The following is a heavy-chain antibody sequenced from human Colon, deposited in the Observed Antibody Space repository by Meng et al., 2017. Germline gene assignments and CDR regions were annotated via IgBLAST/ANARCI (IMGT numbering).Heavy chain of an antibody. CDR1: GGSITSNY. J-gene: IGHJ5*02. Sequence: QGQLQGPGPGLVKPSETLSLTCTVSGGSITSNYWSWIRQPPGKGLEWIGNIYFSGSTNSNPSLKSRVTISVDTSRNQFSLNLRSVTAADTAVYYCAREGGYDLNWFDPWGQGTLVTVSS. CDR3: AREGGYDLNWFDP. CDR2: IYFSGST. D-gene: IGHD5-12*01. V-gene: IGHV4-59*12.